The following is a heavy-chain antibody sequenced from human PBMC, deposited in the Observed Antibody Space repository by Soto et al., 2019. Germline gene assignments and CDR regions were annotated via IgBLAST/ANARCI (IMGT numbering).Heavy chain of an antibody. V-gene: IGHV1-69*08. CDR1: GVTISSST. CDR3: ARGVLGQQLVYYYYYYMDV. J-gene: IGHJ6*03. Sequence: SVKVSCKASGVTISSSTISSVRQAPGQGLEGRGRIIPILGRTNYAQKLQGRGTITADKSTSTADMELSSLRSEDTAVYYCARGVLGQQLVYYYYYYMDVWGKGTTVTVSS. CDR2: IIPILGRT. D-gene: IGHD6-13*01.